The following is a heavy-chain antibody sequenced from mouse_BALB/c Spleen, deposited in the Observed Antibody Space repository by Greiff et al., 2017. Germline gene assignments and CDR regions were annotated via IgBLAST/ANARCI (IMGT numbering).Heavy chain of an antibody. CDR1: GFNIKDTY. CDR3: ARSDYGYDGAMDY. CDR2: IDPANGNT. V-gene: IGHV14-3*02. J-gene: IGHJ4*01. D-gene: IGHD2-14*01. Sequence: EVQLQQSGAELVKPGASVKLSCTASGFNIKDTYMHWVQQRPEQGLEWIGRIDPANGNTKYDPKFQGKATITADTSSNTAYLQLSSLTSEDTAVYYCARSDYGYDGAMDYWGQGTSVTVSS.